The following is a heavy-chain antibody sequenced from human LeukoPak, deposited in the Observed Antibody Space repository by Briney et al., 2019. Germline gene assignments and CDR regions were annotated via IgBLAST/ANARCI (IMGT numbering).Heavy chain of an antibody. CDR2: IYPGDSDT. V-gene: IGHV5-51*01. D-gene: IGHD3-22*01. CDR3: ARHVDEYYYDTSGSYPIDY. CDR1: GYSFTSYW. J-gene: IGHJ4*02. Sequence: GESLKISCKGSGYSFTSYWIGWVRQMPGKGLEWMGIIYPGDSDTRYSPSFQGQVTISADKSISTAYLQWSSLKASDTAMYYCARHVDEYYYDTSGSYPIDYWGQGTLVTVSS.